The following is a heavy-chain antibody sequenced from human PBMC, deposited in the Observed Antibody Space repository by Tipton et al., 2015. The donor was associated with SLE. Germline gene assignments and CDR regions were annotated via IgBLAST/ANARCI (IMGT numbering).Heavy chain of an antibody. J-gene: IGHJ1*01. CDR2: IKQDGGEK. Sequence: SLRLSCAASGFTFSWYWMTWVRQAPGRGLEWVANIKQDGGEKYYVDSVKGRFTISRDNAKNSLYPQMSSLRVEDAAVYYCARGPMRNNKVGWWNWGQGTLVTVSS. D-gene: IGHD2-15*01. CDR3: ARGPMRNNKVGWWN. CDR1: GFTFSWYW. V-gene: IGHV3-7*04.